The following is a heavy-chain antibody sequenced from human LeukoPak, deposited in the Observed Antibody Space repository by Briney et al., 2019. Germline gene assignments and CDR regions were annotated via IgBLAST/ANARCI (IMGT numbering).Heavy chain of an antibody. J-gene: IGHJ6*02. D-gene: IGHD6-6*01. CDR1: GYTLTELS. CDR3: ARGSSPNPTYYYYGMDV. V-gene: IGHV1-24*01. Sequence: ASVKVSCKVSGYTLTELSMHWVRQAPGKGLEWMGGFDPEDGETIYAQKFQGRVTMTRDTSISTAYMELSRLRSDDTAVYYCARGSSPNPTYYYYGMDVWGQGTTVTVSS. CDR2: FDPEDGET.